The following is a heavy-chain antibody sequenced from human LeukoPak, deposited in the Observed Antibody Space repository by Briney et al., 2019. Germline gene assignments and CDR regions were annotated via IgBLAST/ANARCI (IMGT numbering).Heavy chain of an antibody. D-gene: IGHD2-2*01. CDR1: GFTFSSYA. Sequence: GGPLRLSCAASGFTFSSYAMSWVRQAPGKGLEWVSVISGSGGSTYYADSVKGRFTISRDNSKNMLYLQMNSLRAEDTAVYYCANGPRVGPADYYYYYMDVWGKGTTVTVSS. V-gene: IGHV3-23*01. CDR2: ISGSGGST. CDR3: ANGPRVGPADYYYYYMDV. J-gene: IGHJ6*03.